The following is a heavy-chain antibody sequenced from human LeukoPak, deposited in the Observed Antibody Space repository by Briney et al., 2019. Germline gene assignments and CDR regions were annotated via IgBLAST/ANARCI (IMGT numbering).Heavy chain of an antibody. CDR3: ARDAPGTTVTGSWYFDL. Sequence: SQTLSLTCSVLGGSISSGGYYWSWIRQPPGRGLEWIGYIYHSGSTSCNPSLKSRVTISVDRSQNQFSLKLSSVTAADTAVYYCARDAPGTTVTGSWYFDLWGRGTLVTVSS. D-gene: IGHD4-17*01. CDR1: GGSISSGGYY. J-gene: IGHJ2*01. CDR2: IYHSGST. V-gene: IGHV4-31*03.